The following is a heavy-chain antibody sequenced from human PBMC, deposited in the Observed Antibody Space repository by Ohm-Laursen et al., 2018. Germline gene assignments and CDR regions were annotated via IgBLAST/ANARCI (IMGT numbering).Heavy chain of an antibody. Sequence: SETLSLTCAVYGGSISGYDWSWIRQPPGEGLEWIGEINHIGRANYNPSLKSRVTISMDTSKNQFSLKLSSVTAADTAVYYCVRYSSGWYGYFDYWGQGTLVTVSS. CDR2: INHIGRA. CDR3: VRYSSGWYGYFDY. CDR1: GGSISGYD. V-gene: IGHV4-34*01. D-gene: IGHD6-19*01. J-gene: IGHJ4*02.